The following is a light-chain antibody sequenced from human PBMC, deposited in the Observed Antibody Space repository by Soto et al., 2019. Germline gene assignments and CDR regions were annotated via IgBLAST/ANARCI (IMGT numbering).Light chain of an antibody. CDR1: LTGSKY. V-gene: IGKV3-11*01. Sequence: EIVLTQSPATLSLSPGDRATLSCSASLTGSKYLAWFQKKPGRPPRLLIYDASNRATGIPARFSGSGSGTDFTLTISSIEPEDFAVYCCQQRTNRPPWTFGQGTKVQI. CDR2: DAS. J-gene: IGKJ1*01. CDR3: QQRTNRPPWT.